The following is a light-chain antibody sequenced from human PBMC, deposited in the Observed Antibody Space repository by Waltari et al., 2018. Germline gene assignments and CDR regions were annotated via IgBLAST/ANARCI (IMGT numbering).Light chain of an antibody. CDR1: SGHSSNV. Sequence: QLVVTQSPSASAPLGASVKLTCTLSSGHSSNVIAWLQQRPEKGPRYLMKVNSDGSHSKGDEIPVRFSVSSSGAERYLTISSLQSDDEADYYCETGGHGTWVFGGGTKLTVL. CDR3: ETGGHGTWV. CDR2: VNSDGSH. J-gene: IGLJ3*02. V-gene: IGLV4-69*01.